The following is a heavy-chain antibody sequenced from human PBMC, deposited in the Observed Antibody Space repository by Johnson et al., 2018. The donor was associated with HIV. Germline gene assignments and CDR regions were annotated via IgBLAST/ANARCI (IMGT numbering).Heavy chain of an antibody. D-gene: IGHD2-21*01. CDR1: GFTFHDYT. Sequence: EVQLVESGGGLVQPGRSLRLSCVASGFTFHDYTMHWVRQTPEKGLEWVSGISWNSGTVGYSDSVKGRFTISRDNAKNSLYLQMNSLRPEDTALYYCTKDIEIMSIVSIAFHIWGQGTMVTVSS. J-gene: IGHJ3*02. CDR2: ISWNSGTV. CDR3: TKDIEIMSIVSIAFHI. V-gene: IGHV3-9*01.